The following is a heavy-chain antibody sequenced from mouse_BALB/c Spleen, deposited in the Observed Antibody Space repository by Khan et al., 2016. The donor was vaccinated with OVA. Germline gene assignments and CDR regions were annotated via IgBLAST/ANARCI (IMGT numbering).Heavy chain of an antibody. D-gene: IGHD1-1*01. Sequence: EVQLQESGPELMKSGASVKISCKASGYSFTSYYIHWVKQSHGKTLEWIGYIDPFNGGSTYTQKFNVKATLTVDKSSNSSYMHPSSLTSEASAVYYCAGHGSTSWFAYWGQGTLVTVSA. CDR3: AGHGSTSWFAY. CDR2: IDPFNGGS. CDR1: GYSFTSYY. J-gene: IGHJ3*01. V-gene: IGHV1-31*01.